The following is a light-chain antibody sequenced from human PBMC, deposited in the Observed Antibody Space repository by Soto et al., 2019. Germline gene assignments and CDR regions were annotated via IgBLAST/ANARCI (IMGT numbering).Light chain of an antibody. Sequence: DIHMTQSPFTLSASVGDRVTITCRASQSISIWLAWYQQKPGKAPNLLIYKTSSLETGVPSRFSGSGSGTEFTLTISSLQPDDFATYYCQHWHDYSWTFGQGNKVEVK. CDR1: QSISIW. V-gene: IGKV1-5*03. J-gene: IGKJ1*01. CDR3: QHWHDYSWT. CDR2: KTS.